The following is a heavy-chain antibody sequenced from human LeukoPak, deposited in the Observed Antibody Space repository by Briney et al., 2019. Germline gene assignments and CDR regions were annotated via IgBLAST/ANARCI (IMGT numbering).Heavy chain of an antibody. J-gene: IGHJ3*02. CDR2: IYHSGST. CDR1: GGSISSSNW. D-gene: IGHD4-23*01. Sequence: PSETLSLTCAVSGGSISSSNWWSWVRQPPGKGLEWIGEIYHSGSTNYNPSLKSRVTISVDKSKNQFSLKLSSVTAADTAVYYCARDGNSYGSSGALDIWGQGTMVTVSS. V-gene: IGHV4-4*02. CDR3: ARDGNSYGSSGALDI.